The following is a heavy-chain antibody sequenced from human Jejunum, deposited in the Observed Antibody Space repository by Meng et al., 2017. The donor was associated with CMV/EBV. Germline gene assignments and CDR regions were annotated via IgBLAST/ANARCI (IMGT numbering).Heavy chain of an antibody. CDR3: ARTHYYDSSGPLDY. J-gene: IGHJ4*02. Sequence: GFTFSDYYMSWIRQAPGKGLEWVSYISSSGSTIYYADSVKGRFTISRDSAKNSLYLQMNSLRAEDTAVYYCARTHYYDSSGPLDYWGQGTLVTVSS. V-gene: IGHV3-11*01. D-gene: IGHD3-22*01. CDR1: GFTFSDYY. CDR2: ISSSGSTI.